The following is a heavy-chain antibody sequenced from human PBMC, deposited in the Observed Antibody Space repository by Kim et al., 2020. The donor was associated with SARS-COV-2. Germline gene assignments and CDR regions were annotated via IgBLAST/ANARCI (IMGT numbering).Heavy chain of an antibody. CDR2: T. Sequence: TNYNPALKSRVTISVDTSKTQFSLKLSSVTAADTAVYYCARERLYYGMDVWGQGTTVTVSS. V-gene: IGHV4-59*01. J-gene: IGHJ6*02. CDR3: ARERLYYGMDV.